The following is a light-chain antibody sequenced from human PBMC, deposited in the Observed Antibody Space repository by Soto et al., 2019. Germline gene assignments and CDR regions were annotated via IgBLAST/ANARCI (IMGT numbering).Light chain of an antibody. CDR1: QSTTGW. CDR3: QQYSPYSYS. CDR2: GTS. V-gene: IGKV1-5*03. J-gene: IGKJ2*03. Sequence: DIQMTQSPSTLSASIGDRVTITCRASQSTTGWLAWYQQKPGKAPKLLIYGTSSLETGVPSRFSGIGSGTEFTLALPYLQRDEFVTYYCQQYSPYSYSFGQGTKLEL.